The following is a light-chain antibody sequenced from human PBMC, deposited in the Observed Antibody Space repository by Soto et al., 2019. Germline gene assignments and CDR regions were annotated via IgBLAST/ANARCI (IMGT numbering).Light chain of an antibody. J-gene: IGKJ1*01. V-gene: IGKV2-28*01. CDR3: MQALQTPWT. CDR1: QSLLRTTDGKTF. Sequence: DIVVTQSPLSLPVTPGEPASISCRSSQSLLRTTDGKTFLSWYLQKPGQSPQLLIYLASSRASGLPDRFSGSGSGTDFTLKISRVEPEDVGIYYCMQALQTPWTFGQGTKVEI. CDR2: LAS.